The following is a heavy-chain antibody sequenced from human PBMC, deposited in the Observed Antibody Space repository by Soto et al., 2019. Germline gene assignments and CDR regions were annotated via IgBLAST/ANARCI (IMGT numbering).Heavy chain of an antibody. CDR1: GGALSNYV. CDR3: AREGFSGGYFGS. D-gene: IGHD5-12*01. V-gene: IGHV1-69*01. J-gene: IGHJ4*02. Sequence: VQLVQSGAEVKKPGSSVRVSCKASGGALSNYVINWVRQAPGQGLEWMGGIIPIFGTANYAQRYQGRVTITADESTSTAYMDLSSLRSEDTAVYYCAREGFSGGYFGSWGQGTLVTVSS. CDR2: IIPIFGTA.